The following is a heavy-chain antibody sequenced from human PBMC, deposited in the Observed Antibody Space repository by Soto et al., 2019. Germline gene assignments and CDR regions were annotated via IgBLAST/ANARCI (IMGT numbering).Heavy chain of an antibody. J-gene: IGHJ4*02. CDR1: GFTFSNYW. CDR2: INSDGSST. D-gene: IGHD6-19*01. CDR3: ARDPAPSGWYDY. V-gene: IGHV3-74*01. Sequence: PGGSLRLSCAASGFTFSNYWMHWVRQVPGKGLVWVSRINSDGSSTSYADSVKGRFTISRDNAKNTLYLQMNSLRAEDTAVYYRARDPAPSGWYDYWGQGTLVTVSS.